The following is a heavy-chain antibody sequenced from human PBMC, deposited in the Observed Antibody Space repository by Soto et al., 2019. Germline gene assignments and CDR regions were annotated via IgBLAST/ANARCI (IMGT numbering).Heavy chain of an antibody. V-gene: IGHV4-39*01. CDR2: IYYSGST. CDR1: GGSISSSSYY. Sequence: QLQLQESGPGLVKPSETLSLTCTVSGGSISSSSYYWGWIRQPPGKGLEWIGSIYYSGSTYYNPSLKSRVTISVDTSKNQFSLKLSSVTAADTAVYYCARQLARYESITGKTVHRQLSFDYWGQGTLVTVSS. J-gene: IGHJ4*02. CDR3: ARQLARYESITGKTVHRQLSFDY. D-gene: IGHD1-20*01.